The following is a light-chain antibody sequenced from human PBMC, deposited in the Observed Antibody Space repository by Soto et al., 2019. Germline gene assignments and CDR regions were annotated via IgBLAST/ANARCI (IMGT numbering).Light chain of an antibody. V-gene: IGKV3-15*01. Sequence: IVMTQSPATLSLSPGEKATLSCRASQSISNNFAWFQQKPGQVPRLLIYGASNRATGVSARFSGSGSGTEFTLTISSLKSEDFAVYYCLQYHYWWTFGQGTKVEIK. CDR3: LQYHYWWT. CDR2: GAS. J-gene: IGKJ1*01. CDR1: QSISNN.